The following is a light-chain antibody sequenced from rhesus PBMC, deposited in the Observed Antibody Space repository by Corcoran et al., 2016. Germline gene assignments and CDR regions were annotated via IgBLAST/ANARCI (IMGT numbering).Light chain of an antibody. V-gene: IGKV3-24*04. CDR3: LQSSNWPQLT. Sequence: EIVMTQSPATLALSPGERATLSCRASQSVSSYLAWYQQKPGQAPRLRIYGASSRATGIPDRCRCSGSVTAVTPTISSLVPEDVGVYFCLQSSNWPQLTFGGGTKVELK. CDR2: GAS. J-gene: IGKJ4*01. CDR1: QSVSSY.